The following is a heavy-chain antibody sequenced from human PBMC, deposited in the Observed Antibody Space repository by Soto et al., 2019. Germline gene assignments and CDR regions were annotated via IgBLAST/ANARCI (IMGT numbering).Heavy chain of an antibody. D-gene: IGHD1-1*01. J-gene: IGHJ6*02. Sequence: SETLSLTCAVSGYSISSGYYWGWIRQPPGKGLEWIGSIYHSGSTYYNPSLKSRVTISVDTSKNQFSLKLSSVTAADTAVYYCARDQLEPTSYYYGMDVWGQGTMVTVSS. CDR2: IYHSGST. CDR3: ARDQLEPTSYYYGMDV. CDR1: GYSISSGYY. V-gene: IGHV4-38-2*02.